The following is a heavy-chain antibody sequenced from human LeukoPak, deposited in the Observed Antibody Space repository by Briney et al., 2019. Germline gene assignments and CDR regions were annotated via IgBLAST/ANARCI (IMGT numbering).Heavy chain of an antibody. V-gene: IGHV3-30*02. Sequence: GGSLRLSCAASGFTFSGYGMHWVRQAPGKGLEWVTFIRYDERNKYYADSVKGRFTISRDNSKNTLYLQMNSLRAEDTAVYYCANEGSSLVIHAFDIWGQGTVVTVSS. CDR3: ANEGSSLVIHAFDI. CDR1: GFTFSGYG. D-gene: IGHD2-21*01. J-gene: IGHJ3*02. CDR2: IRYDERNK.